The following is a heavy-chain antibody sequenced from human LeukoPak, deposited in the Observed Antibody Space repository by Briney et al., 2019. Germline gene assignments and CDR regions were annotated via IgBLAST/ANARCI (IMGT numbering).Heavy chain of an antibody. J-gene: IGHJ5*02. Sequence: GGSLRLSCVVSGISLSSYAMSWVRQAPGKGLEWVSAISGSGGSTYYADSVKGRFTISRDNSKNTLYLQMNSLRAEDTAVYYCAKVGPTTVTYWFDPWGQGTLVTVSS. D-gene: IGHD4-17*01. CDR1: GISLSSYA. V-gene: IGHV3-23*01. CDR3: AKVGPTTVTYWFDP. CDR2: ISGSGGST.